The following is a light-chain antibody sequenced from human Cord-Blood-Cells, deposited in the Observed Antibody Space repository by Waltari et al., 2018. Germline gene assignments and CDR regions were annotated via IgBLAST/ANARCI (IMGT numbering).Light chain of an antibody. CDR2: QDS. CDR3: QGWDSSTVV. J-gene: IGLJ2*01. V-gene: IGLV3-1*01. Sequence: SYELTQPPSVSVSPGQTASITCSGDKLGDKYACWCQQKPGQSPVLVIYQDSKRPSGFLERFSGATSGNTATLTIIGTQARGGADYYCQGWDSSTVVVGGGTKLTVL. CDR1: KLGDKY.